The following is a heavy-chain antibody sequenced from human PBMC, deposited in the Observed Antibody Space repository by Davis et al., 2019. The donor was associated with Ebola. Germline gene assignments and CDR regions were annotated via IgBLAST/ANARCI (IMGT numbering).Heavy chain of an antibody. V-gene: IGHV1-69*04. Sequence: AASVKVSCKASGGTFSSYTISWVRQAPGQGLEWMGRIIPILGIANYAQKFQGRVTITADKSTSTAYMELSSLRSEDTAVYYCARDSTVSEFDYWGQGTLVTVSS. CDR1: GGTFSSYT. CDR3: ARDSTVSEFDY. CDR2: IIPILGIA. J-gene: IGHJ4*02. D-gene: IGHD4-17*01.